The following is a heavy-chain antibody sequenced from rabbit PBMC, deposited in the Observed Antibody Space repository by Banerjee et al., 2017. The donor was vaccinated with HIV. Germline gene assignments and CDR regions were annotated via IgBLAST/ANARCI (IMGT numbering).Heavy chain of an antibody. CDR3: ARDAGNTGYSDHFNL. Sequence: QEQLVESGGGLVTLGGSLTLTCKASGFSFSSGYDMCWVRQAPGKGLEWIACIYADSSGNTYYASWAKGRFTISKTSSTTVTLQMTSLTAADTATYFCARDAGNTGYSDHFNLWGQGTLVTVS. V-gene: IGHV1S45*01. CDR2: IYADSSGNT. CDR1: GFSFSSGYD. J-gene: IGHJ4*01. D-gene: IGHD7-1*01.